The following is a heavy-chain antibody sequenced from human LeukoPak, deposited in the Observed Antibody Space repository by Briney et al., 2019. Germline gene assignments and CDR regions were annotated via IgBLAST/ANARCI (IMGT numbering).Heavy chain of an antibody. J-gene: IGHJ4*02. V-gene: IGHV3-7*01. D-gene: IGHD6-13*01. CDR1: GFTSSNYW. CDR2: IKEDGSEK. CDR3: ASGRQLGY. Sequence: GGSLRLSCAASGFTSSNYWMSWVRQAPGKGLEWVANIKEDGSEKYYVDSVKGRFTISRDNARNSLYLQMNSLRAEDTAVYYCASGRQLGYWGQGTLVTVPS.